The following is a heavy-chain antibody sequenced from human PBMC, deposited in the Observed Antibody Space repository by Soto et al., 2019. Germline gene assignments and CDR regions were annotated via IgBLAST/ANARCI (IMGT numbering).Heavy chain of an antibody. D-gene: IGHD3-22*01. Sequence: GGSLRLSCAASGFTFSSYWMSWVRQAPGKGLEWVANIKQDGSEKYYVDSVKGRFTISRDNAKNSLYLQMNSLRAEDTAVYYCARDLAENYDSSGYYDYWGQGTLVTVSS. V-gene: IGHV3-7*01. CDR3: ARDLAENYDSSGYYDY. CDR2: IKQDGSEK. J-gene: IGHJ4*02. CDR1: GFTFSSYW.